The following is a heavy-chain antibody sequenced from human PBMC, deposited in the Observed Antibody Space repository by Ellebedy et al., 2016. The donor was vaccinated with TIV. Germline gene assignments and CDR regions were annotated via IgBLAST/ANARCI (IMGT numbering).Heavy chain of an antibody. J-gene: IGHJ6*03. Sequence: GGSLRLXXAASGFTFSDYYMSWIRQAPGKGLEWVSYISSGSSTIYYADPVKGRFTVSRDNAKNSLYLQMNSLRDEDTAVYYCARRGNTASVYMDVWGQGTTVTVSS. CDR3: ARRGNTASVYMDV. CDR1: GFTFSDYY. D-gene: IGHD5-18*01. CDR2: ISSGSSTI. V-gene: IGHV3-11*04.